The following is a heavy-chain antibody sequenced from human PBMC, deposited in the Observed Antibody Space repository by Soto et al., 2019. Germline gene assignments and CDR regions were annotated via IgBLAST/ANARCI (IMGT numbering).Heavy chain of an antibody. CDR2: INPRSGGE. V-gene: IGHV1-2*02. D-gene: IGHD6-19*01. CDR3: ARTTGSGWTYYFGC. Sequence: ASVKCSVKAAGYTFSDYYIHGVRQAPGQGLECVRCINPRSGGENSAPHFRCRVTMTSDTSISTVYMDVTSLTSNDTAVYFCARTTGSGWTYYFGCRGTGTMVTVAS. J-gene: IGHJ4*01. CDR1: GYTFSDYY.